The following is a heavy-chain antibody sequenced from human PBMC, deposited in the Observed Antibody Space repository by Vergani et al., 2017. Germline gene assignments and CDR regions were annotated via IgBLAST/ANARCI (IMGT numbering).Heavy chain of an antibody. J-gene: IGHJ4*02. Sequence: QVQLQESGPGLVKPSETLSLTCTVSVGSISSYYWSWIRQPPGKGLEWIGYIYYSGSTNYNPSLKSRVTISVDTSKNQFSLKLSSVTAADTAVDYCARAPLEWLSQSDWGQGTLVTVSS. CDR1: VGSISSYY. CDR2: IYYSGST. D-gene: IGHD6-19*01. CDR3: ARAPLEWLSQSD. V-gene: IGHV4-59*01.